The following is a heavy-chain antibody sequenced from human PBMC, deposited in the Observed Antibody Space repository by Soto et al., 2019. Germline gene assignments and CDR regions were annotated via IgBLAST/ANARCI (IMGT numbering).Heavy chain of an antibody. D-gene: IGHD5-18*01. CDR2: IYYSGRT. Sequence: SETLSLTCTVSGDSISSYYWSWIRQPPGKGLEWIGYIYYSGRTNYNPSLKSRVTILVDTSKNQFSLKLTSVTAADTAVYYCVRNLDPARAYYFDYWGQGTLVTVSS. V-gene: IGHV4-59*01. J-gene: IGHJ4*01. CDR1: GDSISSYY. CDR3: VRNLDPARAYYFDY.